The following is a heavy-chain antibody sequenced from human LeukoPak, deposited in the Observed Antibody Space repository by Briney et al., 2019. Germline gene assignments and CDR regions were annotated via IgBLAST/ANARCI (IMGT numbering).Heavy chain of an antibody. CDR1: GGTFSSYA. D-gene: IGHD1-26*01. Sequence: ASVKVSCKASGGTFSSYAISWVRQAPGQGLEWMGGIIPTFGTANYAQKFQGRVTITADKSTSTAYMELSSLRSEDTAVYYCARDRRELLYFGDMDVWGKGTTVTVSS. V-gene: IGHV1-69*06. CDR2: IIPTFGTA. CDR3: ARDRRELLYFGDMDV. J-gene: IGHJ6*03.